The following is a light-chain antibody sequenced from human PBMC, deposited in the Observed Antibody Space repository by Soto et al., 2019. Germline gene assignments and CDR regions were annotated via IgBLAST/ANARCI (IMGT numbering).Light chain of an antibody. CDR2: AAS. V-gene: IGKV1-27*01. Sequence: IQMTQSPSSLSASVVDIFTLTCRASQGIGNYLAWFQQKPGEVPKLLIYAASILQSGVPSRFSGSGSGTDFTLTISSLQPDDFATYYCQQYNNYWTFGQGTKVDIK. J-gene: IGKJ1*01. CDR1: QGIGNY. CDR3: QQYNNYWT.